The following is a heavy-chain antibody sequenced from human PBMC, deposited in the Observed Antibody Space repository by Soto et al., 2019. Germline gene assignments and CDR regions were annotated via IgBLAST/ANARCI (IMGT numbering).Heavy chain of an antibody. CDR1: SYTFTSYA. CDR3: ASGGAGY. CDR2: INDGNGNT. D-gene: IGHD4-17*01. V-gene: IGHV1-3*01. Sequence: SGEVCYKATSYTFTSYAIHWVRQAPGQRLEWMGWINDGNGNTKYSQKFQGRVTITRDTSASTAYLELSSLRSEDTAVYYCASGGAGYWGQGPLVRVSP. J-gene: IGHJ1*01.